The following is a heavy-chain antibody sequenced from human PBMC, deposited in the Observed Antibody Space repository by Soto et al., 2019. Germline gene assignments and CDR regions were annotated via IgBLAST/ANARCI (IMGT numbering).Heavy chain of an antibody. D-gene: IGHD6-13*01. Sequence: GGSLRLSCVASGFSINNYAMTWVRQAPGKGLDWVSTVVGSGMTFYADSVRGRFTISGDNSKNTLYLQMNSLRAEDTAVYYCARALSSSWYLTVAGLDYWGQGTLVTVSS. J-gene: IGHJ4*02. CDR3: ARALSSSWYLTVAGLDY. CDR2: VVGSGMT. V-gene: IGHV3-23*01. CDR1: GFSINNYA.